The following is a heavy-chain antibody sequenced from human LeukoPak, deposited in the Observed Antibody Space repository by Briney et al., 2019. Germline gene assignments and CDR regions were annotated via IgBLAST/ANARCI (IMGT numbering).Heavy chain of an antibody. J-gene: IGHJ4*02. V-gene: IGHV4-59*08. CDR3: ARGVYIAAAQYVY. CDR2: ISYSGST. Sequence: PAETLSLTCSVSGGSISSYYWRWLRPPPGKALEGIGYISYSGSTNYNPSLKSRVTISVDTSKNQFSLKLSSVTAAHTAVYYCARGVYIAAAQYVYWGQGNLVTVSS. D-gene: IGHD6-13*01. CDR1: GGSISSYY.